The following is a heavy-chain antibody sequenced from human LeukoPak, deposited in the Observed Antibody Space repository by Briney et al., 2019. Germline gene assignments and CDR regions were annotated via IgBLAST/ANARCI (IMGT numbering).Heavy chain of an antibody. CDR3: ARAHPGLRFLEWTPGGDAFDI. Sequence: PSETLSLTCAVYGGSFSGYYWSWIRQPPGKGLEWIGEINHSGSTNYNPSLKSRVTISVDTSKNQFSLKLSSVTAADTAVYYCARAHPGLRFLEWTPGGDAFDIWGQGTMVTVSS. CDR2: INHSGST. CDR1: GGSFSGYY. V-gene: IGHV4-34*01. J-gene: IGHJ3*02. D-gene: IGHD3-3*01.